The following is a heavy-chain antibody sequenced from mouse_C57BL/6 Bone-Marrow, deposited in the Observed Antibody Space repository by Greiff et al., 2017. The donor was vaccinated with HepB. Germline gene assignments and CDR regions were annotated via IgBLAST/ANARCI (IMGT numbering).Heavy chain of an antibody. CDR3: ARTRIRRSAWFAY. J-gene: IGHJ3*01. CDR2: INPSTGGT. CDR1: GYSFTGYY. V-gene: IGHV1-42*01. Sequence: EVQLQQSGPELVKPGASVKISCKASGYSFTGYYMNWVKQSPEKSLEWIGEINPSTGGTNYNQKFKAKATLTVDKSSSTAYMQLKSLTAEDSAVYYCARTRIRRSAWFAYWGQGTLVTVAA. D-gene: IGHD1-1*01.